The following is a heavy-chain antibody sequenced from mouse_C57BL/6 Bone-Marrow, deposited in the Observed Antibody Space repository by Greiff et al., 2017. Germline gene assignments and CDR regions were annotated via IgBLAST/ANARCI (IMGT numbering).Heavy chain of an antibody. Sequence: QVQLQQSGAELARPGASVKLSCKASGYTFTSYGISWVKQRTGQGLEWIGEIYPRSGNTYYNEKFKGKATLTADKSSSTAYMELRSLTSEDSAVYFCARSGTTVVAYYYAMDYWGQGTSVTVSS. CDR1: GYTFTSYG. V-gene: IGHV1-81*01. J-gene: IGHJ4*01. CDR2: IYPRSGNT. CDR3: ARSGTTVVAYYYAMDY. D-gene: IGHD1-1*01.